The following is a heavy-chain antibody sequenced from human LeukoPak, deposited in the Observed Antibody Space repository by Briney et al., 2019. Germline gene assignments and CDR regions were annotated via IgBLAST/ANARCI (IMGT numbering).Heavy chain of an antibody. CDR1: GGSFSGYY. D-gene: IGHD3-10*01. J-gene: IGHJ4*02. CDR2: INHSGST. CDR3: ARGWFGELLH. Sequence: SETLSLTCAVYGGSFSGYYWSWIRHPPGKGLEWIGEINHSGSTNYNPSLKSRVTISVDTSKNQFSLKLSSVTAADTAVYYCARGWFGELLHWGQGTLVTVSS. V-gene: IGHV4-34*01.